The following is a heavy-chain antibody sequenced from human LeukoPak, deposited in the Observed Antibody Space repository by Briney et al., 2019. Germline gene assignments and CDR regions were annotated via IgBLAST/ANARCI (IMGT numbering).Heavy chain of an antibody. J-gene: IGHJ4*02. CDR1: GFTFSSYG. CDR3: GRGHWGLDY. Sequence: GGSLRLSCAASGFTFSSYGMHWVRQAPGKGLEWVAVIWYDGSNKYYADSVKGRFTISRDNAKNSLYLQMNSLRAEDTAVYYCGRGHWGLDYWGQGTLVTVSS. V-gene: IGHV3-33*01. CDR2: IWYDGSNK. D-gene: IGHD7-27*01.